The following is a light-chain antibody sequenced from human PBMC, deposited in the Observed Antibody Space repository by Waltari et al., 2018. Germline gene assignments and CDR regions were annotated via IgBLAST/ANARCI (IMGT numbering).Light chain of an antibody. J-gene: IGLJ2*01. CDR1: RPRVPH. CDR2: GKD. CDR3: SSRDSSGNQPVI. Sequence: SSELTQDPTLSVALGQTVTLTCQGDRPRVPHASWFQQRPGQAPILVIYGKDNRPPGIPDRFSGSSSGNTASLTITGAQAEDEAYYYCSSRDSSGNQPVIFGGGTKLAVL. V-gene: IGLV3-19*01.